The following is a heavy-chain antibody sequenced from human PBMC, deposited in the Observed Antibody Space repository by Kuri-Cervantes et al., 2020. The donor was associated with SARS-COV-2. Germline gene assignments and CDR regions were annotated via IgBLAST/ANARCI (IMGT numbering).Heavy chain of an antibody. CDR1: GFIFSDYY. CDR2: IKQDGSEK. D-gene: IGHD3-22*01. J-gene: IGHJ4*02. V-gene: IGHV3-7*01. CDR3: ARDRGTSGYLSFDY. Sequence: GGSLRLSCTASGFIFSDYYMTWIRQAPGKGLEWVANIKQDGSEKYYVDSVKGRFTISRDNAKNSLYLQMNSLRAEDTAVYYCARDRGTSGYLSFDYWGQGTLVTVSS.